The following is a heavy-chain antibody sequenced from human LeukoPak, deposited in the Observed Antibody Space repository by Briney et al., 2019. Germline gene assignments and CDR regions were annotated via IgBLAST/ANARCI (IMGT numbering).Heavy chain of an antibody. CDR2: INHSGST. CDR1: GGSFSGYY. CDR3: ASDLRGVAAAGIDY. D-gene: IGHD6-13*01. V-gene: IGHV4-34*01. Sequence: SETLSLTCAVYGGSFSGYYWSWIRQPPGKGLEWIGEINHSGSTNYSPSLKSRVTISVDTSKNQFSLKLSSVTAADTAVYYCASDLRGVAAAGIDYWGQGTLVTVSS. J-gene: IGHJ4*02.